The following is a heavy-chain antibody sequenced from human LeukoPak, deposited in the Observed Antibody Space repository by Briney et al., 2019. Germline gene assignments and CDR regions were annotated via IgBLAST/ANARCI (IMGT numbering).Heavy chain of an antibody. Sequence: SETLSLTCTVSGASISTYYWSWIRQPPGKGLEWIGYMYYTGTTNYNPSLKSRVTISVDTSKNQFSLKLSSVTAADTAVYYCARETSNYYYDSSGYDPFYFDYWGQGTLVTVSS. CDR3: ARETSNYYYDSSGYDPFYFDY. CDR2: MYYTGTT. V-gene: IGHV4-59*12. CDR1: GASISTYY. J-gene: IGHJ4*02. D-gene: IGHD3-22*01.